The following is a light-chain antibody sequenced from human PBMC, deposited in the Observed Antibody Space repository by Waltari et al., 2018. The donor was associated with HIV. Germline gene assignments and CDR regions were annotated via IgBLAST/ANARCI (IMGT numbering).Light chain of an antibody. CDR3: CSFAASNTLL. J-gene: IGLJ2*01. Sequence: QSALTQPRSVSGSPGQSITISCTGATSDVGTYEFVSWYQQHPGKAPKLIIFEVSERPSGVSDRFSGSKSGNTASLTISGLQADDEADYYCCSFAASNTLLFGGGTRLTVL. CDR2: EVS. V-gene: IGLV2-23*02. CDR1: TSDVGTYEF.